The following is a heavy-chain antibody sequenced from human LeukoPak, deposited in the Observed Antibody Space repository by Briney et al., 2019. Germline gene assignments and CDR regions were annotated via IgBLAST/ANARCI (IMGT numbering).Heavy chain of an antibody. CDR2: ISSSSSYI. CDR3: ARGRSSVAAQGDY. CDR1: GFTFSSYS. V-gene: IGHV3-21*01. J-gene: IGHJ4*02. D-gene: IGHD2-15*01. Sequence: GGSLRLSCAASGFTFSSYSMNWARQAPGKGLEWVSSISSSSSYIYCADSVKGRFTISRDNAKNSLYLQMNSLRAEDTAVYYCARGRSSVAAQGDYWGQGTLVTVSS.